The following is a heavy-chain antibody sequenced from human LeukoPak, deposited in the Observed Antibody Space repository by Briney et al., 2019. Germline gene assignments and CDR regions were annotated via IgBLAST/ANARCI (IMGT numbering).Heavy chain of an antibody. CDR1: GYTFTSCY. CDR3: ARDLSSGSPPSWFDP. J-gene: IGHJ5*02. V-gene: IGHV1-46*01. CDR2: INPSGGST. Sequence: ASVKVSCKASGYTFTSCYMHWVRQAPGQGLEWMGIINPSGGSTSYAQKFQGRVTMTRDTSTSTVYMELSSLRSEDTAVYYCARDLSSGSPPSWFDPWGQGTLVTVSS. D-gene: IGHD1-26*01.